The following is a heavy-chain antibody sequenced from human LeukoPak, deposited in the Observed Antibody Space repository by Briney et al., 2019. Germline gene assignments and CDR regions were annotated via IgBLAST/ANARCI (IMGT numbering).Heavy chain of an antibody. CDR3: TGNYYGSGSYADFDY. CDR2: IRSTANGYAT. V-gene: IGHV3-73*01. D-gene: IGHD3-10*01. J-gene: IGHJ4*02. CDR1: GFTFSGSA. Sequence: GGSLRLSCAASGFTFSGSALHWVRQASGKGLEGVGRIRSTANGYATAYAASVEGRFTISRDDSKNTAYLQMDSLKTEDTAVYYCTGNYYGSGSYADFDYWGQGTLVTVSS.